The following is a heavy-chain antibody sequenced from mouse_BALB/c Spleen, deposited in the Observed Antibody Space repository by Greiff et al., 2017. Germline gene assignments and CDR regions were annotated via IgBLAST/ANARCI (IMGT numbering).Heavy chain of an antibody. CDR3: ASAYGYFDY. D-gene: IGHD1-1*02. V-gene: IGHV5-9*03. Sequence: EVQVVESGGGLVKPGGSLKLSCAASGFTFSSYTMSWVRQTPEKRLEWVATISSGGGNTYYPDSVKGRFTISRDNAKNNLYLQMSSLRSEDTALYYCASAYGYFDYWGQGTTLTVSS. CDR2: ISSGGGNT. J-gene: IGHJ2*01. CDR1: GFTFSSYT.